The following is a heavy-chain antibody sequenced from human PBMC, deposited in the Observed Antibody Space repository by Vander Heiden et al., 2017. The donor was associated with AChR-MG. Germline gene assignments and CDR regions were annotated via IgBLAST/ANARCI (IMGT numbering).Heavy chain of an antibody. Sequence: EVQLVESGGGLIQPGGSLRLSCAASGFTVISNYMIWVRQAPGKVLEWVSGIYSVGSTYYADSVKGRFTISRDNSKNTLYLQMNSLRAEDTAVYYCARDQVGAPWESYYYYMDVWGKGTTVTVSS. D-gene: IGHD1-26*01. V-gene: IGHV3-53*01. CDR3: ARDQVGAPWESYYYYMDV. J-gene: IGHJ6*03. CDR2: IYSVGST. CDR1: GFTVISNY.